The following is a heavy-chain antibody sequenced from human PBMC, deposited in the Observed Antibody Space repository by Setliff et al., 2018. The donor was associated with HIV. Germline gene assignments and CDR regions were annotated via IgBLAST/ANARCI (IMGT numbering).Heavy chain of an antibody. CDR3: AIGYRSGWRFFDF. J-gene: IGHJ4*02. CDR2: ISSSGSPI. Sequence: GGSLRLSCAVSGFTFSDYYMNWIRQAPGKGLEWVSYISSSGSPIYYADSVKGRFAIPRDSVKNSLFLYMDNLRVEDTAVYYRAIGYRSGWRFFDFWGQGTQVTVSS. V-gene: IGHV3-11*04. D-gene: IGHD6-19*01. CDR1: GFTFSDYY.